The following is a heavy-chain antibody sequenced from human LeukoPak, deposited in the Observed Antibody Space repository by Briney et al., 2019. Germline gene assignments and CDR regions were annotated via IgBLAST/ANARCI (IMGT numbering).Heavy chain of an antibody. CDR3: ARIRYYDILTGYYRGKSRWFDP. Sequence: PSETLSLTCAVYGGSFSGYYWSWIRQPPGKWLEWIGEINHSGSTNYNPSLKSRVTISVDTSKNQFSLKLSSVTAADTAVYYCARIRYYDILTGYYRGKSRWFDPWGQGTLVTVSS. CDR2: INHSGST. J-gene: IGHJ5*02. CDR1: GGSFSGYY. V-gene: IGHV4-34*01. D-gene: IGHD3-9*01.